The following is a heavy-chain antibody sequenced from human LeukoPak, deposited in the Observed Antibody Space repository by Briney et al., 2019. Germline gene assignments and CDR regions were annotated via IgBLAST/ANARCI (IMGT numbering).Heavy chain of an antibody. V-gene: IGHV3-74*01. D-gene: IGHD6-25*01. CDR3: ARGAKRAYYFDY. CDR2: INGDESST. Sequence: GGSLRLSCAASAFTFNTYWKHWVRQVPGRGLEWVSRINGDESSTNYADSVKGRFTISRDNAKDTLYLHMNSLTAEDTAVYYCARGAKRAYYFDYWGQGNLVTVSS. CDR1: AFTFNTYW. J-gene: IGHJ4*02.